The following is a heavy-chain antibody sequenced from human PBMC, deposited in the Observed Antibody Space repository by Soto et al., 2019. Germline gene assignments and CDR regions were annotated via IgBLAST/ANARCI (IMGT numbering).Heavy chain of an antibody. J-gene: IGHJ6*02. CDR2: IIPVFGTA. CDR3: ARGDASKIVVTTYYAMDV. V-gene: IGHV1-69*12. Sequence: QVQLVQSGAEVKKPGSSVKVSCKASGGSVSNYAISWVRQAPGQGLEWMGGIIPVFGTANYAQKFQGRVTITADESTSIVYMDVTSLRSEDTAVYYCARGDASKIVVTTYYAMDVWGQGTTVTVSS. CDR1: GGSVSNYA. D-gene: IGHD3-9*01.